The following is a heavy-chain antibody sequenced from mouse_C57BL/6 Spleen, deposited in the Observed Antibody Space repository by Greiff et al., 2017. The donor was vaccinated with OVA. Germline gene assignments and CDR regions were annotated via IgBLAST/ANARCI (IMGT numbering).Heavy chain of an antibody. CDR3: TRWLLRGYYFDY. J-gene: IGHJ2*01. CDR2: IYPGNSDT. D-gene: IGHD2-3*01. CDR1: GYTFTSYW. Sequence: EVQLQQSGTVLARPGASVKMSCKTSGYTFTSYWMHWVKQRPGQGLEWIGAIYPGNSDTSYNQKFKGKAKLTAVTSASTAYMELSSLTNEDSAVYYCTRWLLRGYYFDYWGQGTTLTVSS. V-gene: IGHV1-5*01.